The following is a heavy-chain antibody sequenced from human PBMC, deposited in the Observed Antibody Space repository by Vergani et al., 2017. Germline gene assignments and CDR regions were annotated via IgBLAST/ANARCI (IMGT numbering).Heavy chain of an antibody. CDR3: AKANPRNSGYDYLYYYHAMDV. CDR2: IYYDGSNA. D-gene: IGHD5-12*01. CDR1: RSTFKTYG. Sequence: QGQLVESGGGIVQPGRSLTLSCVASRSTFKTYGMHWVRQAPGKGLEWVGLIYYDGSNAYYADSVKGRFTISRDNSKNTLYLQMSSLRAEDTAVYYCAKANPRNSGYDYLYYYHAMDVWGQGTTVTVSS. J-gene: IGHJ6*02. V-gene: IGHV3-33*06.